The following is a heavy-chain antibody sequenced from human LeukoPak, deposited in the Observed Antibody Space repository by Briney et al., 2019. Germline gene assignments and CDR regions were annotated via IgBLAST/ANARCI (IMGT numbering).Heavy chain of an antibody. CDR1: EFPFRNYA. Sequence: GGSLRLSCAASEFPFRNYAMSWVRQAPGKGLEWVSAITDSGGNTYHADSVKGRFTISGDNSKNTLFLQMYSLRVEDTAVYYCAKGSSSSRPYYFDYWGQGTLVTVSS. V-gene: IGHV3-23*01. D-gene: IGHD6-6*01. CDR2: ITDSGGNT. J-gene: IGHJ4*02. CDR3: AKGSSSSRPYYFDY.